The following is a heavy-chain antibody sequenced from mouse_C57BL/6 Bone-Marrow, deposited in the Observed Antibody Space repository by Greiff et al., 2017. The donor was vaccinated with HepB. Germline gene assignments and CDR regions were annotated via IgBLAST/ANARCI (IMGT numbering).Heavy chain of an antibody. CDR2: TFYSGIT. J-gene: IGHJ1*03. CDR1: GFSINSDCY. V-gene: IGHV3-3*01. D-gene: IGHD2-10*02. CDR3: ARAPSKSYWYFDV. Sequence: EVQLQQSGPSLVRPSQTLSLTCTVTGFSINSDCYWIWIRQFPGNKLEYIGYTFYSGITYYNPSLESRTYITRDTSKNQFSLKLSSVTTEDTATYYCARAPSKSYWYFDVWGTGTTVTVSS.